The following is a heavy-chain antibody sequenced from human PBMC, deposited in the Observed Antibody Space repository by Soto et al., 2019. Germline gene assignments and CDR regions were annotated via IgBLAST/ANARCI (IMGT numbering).Heavy chain of an antibody. CDR3: AKDRDQQLVRWLSWFDP. D-gene: IGHD6-13*01. CDR2: ISYDGSNK. J-gene: IGHJ5*02. V-gene: IGHV3-30*18. CDR1: GFTFSSYG. Sequence: QVQLVESGGGVVQPGRSLRLSCAASGFTFSSYGMHWVRQAPGKGLEGVAVISYDGSNKYYADSVKGRFTISRDNSKNTLYLQMNSLRAEDTAVYYCAKDRDQQLVRWLSWFDPWGQGTLVTVSS.